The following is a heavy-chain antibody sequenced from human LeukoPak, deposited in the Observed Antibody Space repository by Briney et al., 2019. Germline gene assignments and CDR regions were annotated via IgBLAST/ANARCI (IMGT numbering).Heavy chain of an antibody. D-gene: IGHD3-9*01. J-gene: IGHJ4*02. CDR2: ITGSGGAT. Sequence: PWGSLRLSCAASGFIFRNYAMSWVRQAPGKGLEWVSAITGSGGATYYADSGKGRFTVSRDNSKNTLYVEMNTLRAEDTAVYYCAKWGDYDILTGYYVSDFWGQGTLVTVSS. CDR1: GFIFRNYA. V-gene: IGHV3-23*01. CDR3: AKWGDYDILTGYYVSDF.